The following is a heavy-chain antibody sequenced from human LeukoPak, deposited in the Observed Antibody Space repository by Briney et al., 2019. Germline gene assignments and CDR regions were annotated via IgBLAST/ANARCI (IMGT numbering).Heavy chain of an antibody. V-gene: IGHV4-4*09. CDR3: ARGGDGYNPFDY. J-gene: IGHJ4*02. CDR2: IYTSWST. Sequence: PSETLSLTCTVSGGSISSYYWSWIRQPPGKGLEWIGYIYTSWSTNYNPSLKSRVTISVDTSKNQFSLKLSSMTAADTAVYYCARGGDGYNPFDYWGQGTLVTVSS. CDR1: GGSISSYY. D-gene: IGHD5-24*01.